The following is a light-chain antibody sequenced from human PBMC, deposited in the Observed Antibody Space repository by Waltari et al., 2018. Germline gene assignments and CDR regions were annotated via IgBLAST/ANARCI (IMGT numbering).Light chain of an antibody. CDR2: GAS. Sequence: IVMTQSPATLSVSPGERATLSCTASQSISTNLAWFHEKPGQAPRLLIYGASTRATGVPARFSGSGSGTYFTLVISSLQSEDFAVYYCQQYDKWLRYSFGQGTKLEIK. CDR3: QQYDKWLRYS. CDR1: QSISTN. J-gene: IGKJ2*01. V-gene: IGKV3-15*01.